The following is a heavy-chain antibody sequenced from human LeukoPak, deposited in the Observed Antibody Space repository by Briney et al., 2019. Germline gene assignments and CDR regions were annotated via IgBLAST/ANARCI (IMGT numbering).Heavy chain of an antibody. CDR3: ATPRSPDWYFDL. CDR2: IIPIFGTA. V-gene: IGHV1-69*05. CDR1: GGTFISYA. Sequence: GSSVKVSCKASGGTFISYAISWVRQAPGQGLEWMGGIIPIFGTANYAQKFQGRVTITTDESTSTAYMELSSLRSEDTAVYYCATPRSPDWYFDLWGRGTPVTVSS. J-gene: IGHJ2*01.